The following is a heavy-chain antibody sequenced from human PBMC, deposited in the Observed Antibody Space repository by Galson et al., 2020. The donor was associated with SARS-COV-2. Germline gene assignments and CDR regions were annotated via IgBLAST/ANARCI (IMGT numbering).Heavy chain of an antibody. CDR2: TYYRSKWYN. Sequence: SQTLSLTCAISGDSVSSNSAAWNWIRQSPSRGLEWLGRTYYRSKWYNDYAVSVKSRITINPDTSKNQFSLQLNSVTPEDTAVYYCARVGPGRTDTAMVRGGYYYYGMDVWGQGTTVTVSS. V-gene: IGHV6-1*01. D-gene: IGHD5-18*01. J-gene: IGHJ6*02. CDR3: ARVGPGRTDTAMVRGGYYYYGMDV. CDR1: GDSVSSNSAA.